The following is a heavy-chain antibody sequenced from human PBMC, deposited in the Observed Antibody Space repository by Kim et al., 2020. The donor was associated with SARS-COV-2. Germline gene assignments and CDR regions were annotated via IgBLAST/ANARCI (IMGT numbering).Heavy chain of an antibody. Sequence: GGSLRLSCAASGFTSISDAMSWVRQAPGKGLEWVSGISGSGAITYYADSVKGRFTISRDNSKNTLYLQMNSLRADDTAVYYCAKEGWAASGFDPWGQGTLVTVSS. CDR2: ISGSGAIT. J-gene: IGHJ5*02. D-gene: IGHD1-26*01. CDR3: AKEGWAASGFDP. V-gene: IGHV3-23*01. CDR1: GFTSISDA.